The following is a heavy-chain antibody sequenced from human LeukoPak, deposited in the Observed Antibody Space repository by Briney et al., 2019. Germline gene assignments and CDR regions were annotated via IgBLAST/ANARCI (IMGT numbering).Heavy chain of an antibody. CDR2: INPNSGAS. V-gene: IGHV1-2*02. J-gene: IGHJ3*01. CDR3: AREGYSAYDLGTFDV. Sequence: ASVKVSFKASGYSFTGHFMHWVRQAPGQGLEWMAWINPNSGASNCAQKFQGRVSMTRDTSITTVYLEVSGLTSDDTAIYYCAREGYSAYDLGTFDVWGQGTLVTVSS. CDR1: GYSFTGHF. D-gene: IGHD5-12*01.